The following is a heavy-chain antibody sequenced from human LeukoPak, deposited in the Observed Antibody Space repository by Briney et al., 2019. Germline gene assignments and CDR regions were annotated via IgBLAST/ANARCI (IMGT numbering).Heavy chain of an antibody. CDR1: GFIFKNFG. V-gene: IGHV3-30*02. J-gene: IGHJ4*02. Sequence: GGSLRLSCAASGFIFKNFGMYWVRQAPGKGREWGAFIRYDGSRTYYTDSVKGRFTISRDNSKDTLYLQMNSLRAEDTAVYYCAKDSRIPAGGTEPSDYWGQGTLVPVSS. CDR2: IRYDGSRT. CDR3: AKDSRIPAGGTEPSDY. D-gene: IGHD6-13*01.